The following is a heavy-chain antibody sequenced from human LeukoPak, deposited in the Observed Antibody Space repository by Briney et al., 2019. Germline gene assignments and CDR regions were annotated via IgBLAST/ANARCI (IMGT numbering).Heavy chain of an antibody. V-gene: IGHV3-23*01. CDR3: AKKSGSGPYPLDH. Sequence: GGSLRLSCAASGFTFSTYSMSWVRQTPEKGLEWVSVINDNGDTTFYADSVRGRFTISRDNSKNTLYLQMNTLRADDTAIYYCAKKSGSGPYPLDHWGQGTLVTVSS. CDR2: INDNGDTT. CDR1: GFTFSTYS. D-gene: IGHD3-10*01. J-gene: IGHJ4*02.